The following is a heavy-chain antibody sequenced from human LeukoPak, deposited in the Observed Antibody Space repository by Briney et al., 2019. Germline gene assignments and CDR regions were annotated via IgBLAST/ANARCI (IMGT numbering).Heavy chain of an antibody. J-gene: IGHJ5*02. V-gene: IGHV4-59*12. CDR1: GGSISSYY. CDR2: IYYSGST. Sequence: SETLSLTCTVSGGSISSYYWSWIRQPPGKGLEWIGYIYYSGSTNYNPSLKSRVTISVDTFKNQFSLKLSSVTAADTAVYYCARRGRTGCTSCYLFDPWGQGTLVTVSS. D-gene: IGHD2-2*01. CDR3: ARRGRTGCTSCYLFDP.